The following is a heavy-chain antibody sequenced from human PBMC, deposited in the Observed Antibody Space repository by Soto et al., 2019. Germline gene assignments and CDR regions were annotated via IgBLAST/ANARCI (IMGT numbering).Heavy chain of an antibody. Sequence: ASVKVSCKASGGTFSSYAISWVRQAPGQGLEWMGRIIPILGIANYAQKFQGRVTITADKSTSTAYMELSSLRSEDTAVYYCARAGSGYYTYYYYGMDVWGQWTTVTVSS. CDR3: ARAGSGYYTYYYYGMDV. CDR1: GGTFSSYA. D-gene: IGHD3-3*01. J-gene: IGHJ6*02. V-gene: IGHV1-69*04. CDR2: IIPILGIA.